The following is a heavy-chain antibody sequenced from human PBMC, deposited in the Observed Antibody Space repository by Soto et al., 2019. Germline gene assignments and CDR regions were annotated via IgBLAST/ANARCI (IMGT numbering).Heavy chain of an antibody. Sequence: QVQLVQSGAEVKKPGSSEKVSCKASGGTFSSYAISWVRQAPGQGLEWMGGIIPIFGTANYAQKFQGRVTITADESTSPAYMELSSLRSEDTAVYYCASYDCSGYYYWYFQHWGQVTLVTVSS. D-gene: IGHD3-22*01. V-gene: IGHV1-69*01. CDR1: GGTFSSYA. CDR3: ASYDCSGYYYWYFQH. J-gene: IGHJ1*01. CDR2: IIPIFGTA.